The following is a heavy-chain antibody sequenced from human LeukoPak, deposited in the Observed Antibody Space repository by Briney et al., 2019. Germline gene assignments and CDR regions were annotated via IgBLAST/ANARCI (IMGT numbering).Heavy chain of an antibody. J-gene: IGHJ5*02. CDR3: ARDATVVVTVSWFDP. D-gene: IGHD2-21*02. CDR1: GFTFSSYG. V-gene: IGHV3-33*01. CDR2: IWYDGSNK. Sequence: PGRSLRLSCAASGFTFSSYGMHWVRQAPGNGLEWVAVIWYDGSNKYYADSVKGRFTISRDNSKNTLYLQMNSLRAEDTAVYYCARDATVVVTVSWFDPWGQGTLVTVSS.